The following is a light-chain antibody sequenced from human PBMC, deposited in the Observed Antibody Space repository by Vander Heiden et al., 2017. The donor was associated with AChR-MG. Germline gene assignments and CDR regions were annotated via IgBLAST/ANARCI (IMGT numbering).Light chain of an antibody. CDR1: QDIRKS. Sequence: DIQMTQSPSSLSASVGDRVTITCQASQDIRKSLNWYQQKPGKAPKLLIYDASNLETGVPSRFSGSGAGTDFTFTISSLQPEDITTYYCQQEDYLPLTFGGRTKVDIK. CDR2: DAS. V-gene: IGKV1-33*01. CDR3: QQEDYLPLT. J-gene: IGKJ4*01.